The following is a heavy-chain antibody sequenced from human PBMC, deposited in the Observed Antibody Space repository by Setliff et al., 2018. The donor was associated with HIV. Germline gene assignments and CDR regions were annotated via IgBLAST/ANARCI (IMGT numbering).Heavy chain of an antibody. V-gene: IGHV3-23*01. Sequence: GGSLRLSCAPSGFTFGSYAMSWVRQAPGKGLEWVSVISGSGDSTFYADSLKGRFTISRDNSKNTLYLQMHSLRAEDTAVYYCAKTLPTLYPPHDYYFAMDVWGQGTTVTVSS. J-gene: IGHJ6*02. D-gene: IGHD2-15*01. CDR2: ISGSGDST. CDR1: GFTFGSYA. CDR3: AKTLPTLYPPHDYYFAMDV.